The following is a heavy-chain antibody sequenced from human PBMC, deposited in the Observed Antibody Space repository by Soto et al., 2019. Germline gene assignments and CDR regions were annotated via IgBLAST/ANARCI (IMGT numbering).Heavy chain of an antibody. CDR3: ARDLRYYYDSSGSRLDP. CDR2: IIPIFGTA. CDR1: GGTFSSYA. J-gene: IGHJ5*02. Sequence: ASVKVSCKASGGTFSSYAISWVRQAPGQGLEWIGGIIPIFGTANYAQKFQGRVTITADESTSTAYMELSSLRSEDTAVYYCARDLRYYYDSSGSRLDPWGQGTLVTVSS. V-gene: IGHV1-69*13. D-gene: IGHD3-22*01.